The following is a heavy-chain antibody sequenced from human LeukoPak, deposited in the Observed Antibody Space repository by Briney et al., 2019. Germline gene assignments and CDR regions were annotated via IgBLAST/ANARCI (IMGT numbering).Heavy chain of an antibody. CDR3: ARDVGRGDGMDV. Sequence: GGSLRLSCSASGFNFNTYSMNWVRQAPGKGLEWVSYISASSDSTYYADSVKGRFTISRDNAKNSLSLQMNSLRDEDTALYYCARDVGRGDGMDVWGLGTTVTVSS. CDR2: ISASSDST. V-gene: IGHV3-48*02. J-gene: IGHJ6*02. CDR1: GFNFNTYS.